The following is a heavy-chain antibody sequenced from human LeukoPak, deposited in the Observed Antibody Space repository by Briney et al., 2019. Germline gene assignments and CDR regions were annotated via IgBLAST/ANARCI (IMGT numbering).Heavy chain of an antibody. Sequence: ASVKLSFKASGYTFTLTAYYIHWVRQAPGKGLEWMGWINPDSGNTNYAHNFQGTVTMTRDTSISTAYMELNRLRSDDTAIDYCARFTGTNFFYSGMDVWGQGTMVTVSS. CDR3: ARFTGTNFFYSGMDV. CDR1: GYTFTLTAYY. V-gene: IGHV1-2*02. J-gene: IGHJ6*02. CDR2: INPDSGNT. D-gene: IGHD4-17*01.